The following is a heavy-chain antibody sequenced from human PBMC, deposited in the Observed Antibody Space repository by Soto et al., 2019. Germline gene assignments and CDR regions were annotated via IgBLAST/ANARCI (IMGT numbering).Heavy chain of an antibody. V-gene: IGHV4-31*02. J-gene: IGHJ3*02. CDR3: ARDEARNYFSDSIRRDSFQI. CDR2: IYYTGST. Sequence: SETLSLTCTVSGGSISSGACWSWIRQHPGKGLEWIGYIYYTGSTSYNPSVKSRVTMSVDTSKNHFSLTLSSVTAADTALYYCARDEARNYFSDSIRRDSFQIRGQGTMVTVSS. D-gene: IGHD3-22*01. CDR1: GGSISSGAC.